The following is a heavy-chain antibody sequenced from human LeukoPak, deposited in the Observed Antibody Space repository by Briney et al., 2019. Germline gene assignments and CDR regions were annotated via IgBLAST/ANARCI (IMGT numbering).Heavy chain of an antibody. CDR1: GDSISSSSYY. CDR3: ARTRGYGKGSFWFDP. CDR2: IYYSGST. J-gene: IGHJ5*02. V-gene: IGHV4-39*01. D-gene: IGHD5-12*01. Sequence: PSETLSLTCTVSGDSISSSSYYWGWIRQPPGKGLEWIGSIYYSGSTYYNPSLRSRVSISVDTSKNQFSLKLSSVTAADTAVYYCARTRGYGKGSFWFDPWGQGTLVTVSS.